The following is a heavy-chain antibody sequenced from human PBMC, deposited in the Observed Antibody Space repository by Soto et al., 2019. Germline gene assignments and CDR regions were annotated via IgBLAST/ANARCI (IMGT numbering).Heavy chain of an antibody. Sequence: VGSLRLSCASSVFTFSSYAMSCVRHSPGKGLEWVSAISGSGGSTYYADSVKGRFTISRDNTKNTLYLQMNSLRAEDTAVYYCANHRGRYGGNSFLNYWGQGTLVTVSS. V-gene: IGHV3-23*01. CDR3: ANHRGRYGGNSFLNY. D-gene: IGHD2-21*02. CDR2: ISGSGGST. CDR1: VFTFSSYA. J-gene: IGHJ4*02.